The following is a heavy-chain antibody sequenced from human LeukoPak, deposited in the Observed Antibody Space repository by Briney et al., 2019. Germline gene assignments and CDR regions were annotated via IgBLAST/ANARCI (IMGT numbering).Heavy chain of an antibody. Sequence: PSETLSLTCTVSGGSISSYYWSWIRQPPGKGLEWIGYIYYSGSTNYNPSLKSRFTISVDTSKNQFSLKLSSVTAADTAVYYCAREDFFGGLGLDYWGQGTLVTVSS. D-gene: IGHD3-3*01. J-gene: IGHJ4*02. CDR1: GGSISSYY. CDR2: IYYSGST. V-gene: IGHV4-59*01. CDR3: AREDFFGGLGLDY.